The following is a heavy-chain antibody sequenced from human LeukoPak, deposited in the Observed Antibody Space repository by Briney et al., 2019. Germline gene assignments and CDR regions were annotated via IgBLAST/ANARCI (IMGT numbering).Heavy chain of an antibody. CDR1: GFTFSSYS. CDR2: TSSSDAGT. J-gene: IGHJ4*02. V-gene: IGHV3-23*01. CDR3: AKDDDWLRFEH. Sequence: GGSLRLSCAASGFTFSSYSMNWVRQAPGKGLEWVSATSSSDAGTYYADSVRGRFTISRDNSNHMLYLQMNSLIAEDTAIYYCAKDDDWLRFEHWGRGTPVSVSS. D-gene: IGHD5-12*01.